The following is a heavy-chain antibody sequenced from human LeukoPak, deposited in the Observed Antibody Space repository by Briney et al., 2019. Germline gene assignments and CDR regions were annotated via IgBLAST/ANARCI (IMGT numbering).Heavy chain of an antibody. V-gene: IGHV3-7*01. J-gene: IGHJ4*02. CDR2: MKQDGSES. Sequence: GGSLRLSCVASGFTFSSYAMSWVRQAPGKGLEWVASMKQDGSESWYVDSVKGRFTISRDNSKNLLYLQLTSLRAEDTALYYCARDRGRNSFDYWGQGTLVSVSS. CDR1: GFTFSSYA. CDR3: ARDRGRNSFDY. D-gene: IGHD1-14*01.